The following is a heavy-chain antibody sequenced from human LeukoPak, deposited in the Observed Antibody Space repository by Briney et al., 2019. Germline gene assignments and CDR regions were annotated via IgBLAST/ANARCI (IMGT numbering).Heavy chain of an antibody. D-gene: IGHD3/OR15-3a*01. J-gene: IGHJ4*02. Sequence: SETLSLTCAVYGGSFSGYYWSWIRQPPGKGLEWIGEINHSGSTNYNPSLKSRVTISVDTSKNQFSLKLSSVTAADTAVYYCARNGGLVPFDYWGQGTLVTVSS. V-gene: IGHV4-34*01. CDR3: ARNGGLVPFDY. CDR2: INHSGST. CDR1: GGSFSGYY.